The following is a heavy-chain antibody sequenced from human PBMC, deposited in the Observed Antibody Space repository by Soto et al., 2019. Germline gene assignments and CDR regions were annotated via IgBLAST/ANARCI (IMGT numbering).Heavy chain of an antibody. CDR2: MYHSGST. CDR3: AKYGGKTACDM. CDR1: GASISSGGYS. V-gene: IGHV4-30-2*01. D-gene: IGHD4-17*01. Sequence: QLQLQESGSGLVKPSQTLSLTCAVSGASISSGGYSWSWIRQPPGKGLEWIGYMYHSGSTYYNPSLKSRVTISVDRSKSQFSLNLNSVTAADTAVYYCAKYGGKTACDMWGQGTMVTVSS. J-gene: IGHJ3*02.